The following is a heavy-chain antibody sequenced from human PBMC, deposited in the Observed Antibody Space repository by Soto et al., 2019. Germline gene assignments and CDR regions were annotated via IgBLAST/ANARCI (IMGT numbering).Heavy chain of an antibody. D-gene: IGHD3-22*01. J-gene: IGHJ5*02. Sequence: GESLKISCKGSGYSFTSYWIGWVRQMPGKGLEWMGIIYPGDSDTRYSPSFQGQVTISADKSISTAYLQWSSLKASDTAMYYCARRHLAYYYDSSGYSDWFDPWGQGTLVTVSS. CDR3: ARRHLAYYYDSSGYSDWFDP. V-gene: IGHV5-51*01. CDR1: GYSFTSYW. CDR2: IYPGDSDT.